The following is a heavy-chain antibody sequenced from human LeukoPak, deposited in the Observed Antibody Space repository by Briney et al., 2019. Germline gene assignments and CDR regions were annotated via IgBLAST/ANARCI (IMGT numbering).Heavy chain of an antibody. V-gene: IGHV1-18*01. J-gene: IGHJ3*02. Sequence: ASVKVSCKASGYTLRSYGITWVRQAPGQGLEWMGWISAYNGNTNYAQKLQGRVTMTTDTSTSTAYMELSRLRSDDTAVYYCARSKLPHYYYDSSGYPGGGAFDIWGQGTMVTVSS. CDR3: ARSKLPHYYYDSSGYPGGGAFDI. D-gene: IGHD3-22*01. CDR1: GYTLRSYG. CDR2: ISAYNGNT.